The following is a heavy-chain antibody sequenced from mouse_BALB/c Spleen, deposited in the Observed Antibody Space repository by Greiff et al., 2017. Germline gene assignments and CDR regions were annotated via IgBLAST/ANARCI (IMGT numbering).Heavy chain of an antibody. J-gene: IGHJ4*01. D-gene: IGHD1-1*01. CDR3: ARDRRYYYGSSPFYAMDY. CDR2: IWAGGST. V-gene: IGHV2-9*02. Sequence: VKLMESGPGLVAPSQSLSITCTVSGFSLTSYGVHWVRQPPGKGLEWLGVIWAGGSTNYNSALMSRLSISKDNSKSQVFLKMNSLQTDDTAMYYCARDRRYYYGSSPFYAMDYWGQGTSVTVSS. CDR1: GFSLTSYG.